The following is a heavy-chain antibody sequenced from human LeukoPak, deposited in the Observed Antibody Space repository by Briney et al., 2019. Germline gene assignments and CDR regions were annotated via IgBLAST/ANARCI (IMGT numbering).Heavy chain of an antibody. CDR1: GFTFSSYA. Sequence: GGSLRLSCAAPGFTFSSYAMSWVRQAPGKGLEWVSAISGSGGSTYYADSVKGRFTISRDNSKNTLYLQMNSLRTEDTAVYYCAKDLEWELPYYFDYWGQGTLVTVSS. D-gene: IGHD1-26*01. CDR2: ISGSGGST. J-gene: IGHJ4*02. CDR3: AKDLEWELPYYFDY. V-gene: IGHV3-23*01.